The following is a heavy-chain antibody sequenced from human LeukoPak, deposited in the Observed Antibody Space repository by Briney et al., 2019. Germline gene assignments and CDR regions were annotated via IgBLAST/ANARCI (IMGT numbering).Heavy chain of an antibody. CDR1: GGSINISY. CDR3: ARSGVFSGYDAFGI. J-gene: IGHJ3*02. Sequence: SETLSLTCTVSGGSINISYWSWIRQPPGKGLEWIGYIYHRGSTNYNPSLKSRITVSVDTSKNQFSLKVTSVTAADTAVYYCARSGVFSGYDAFGIWGQGTMVTVSS. CDR2: IYHRGST. D-gene: IGHD3-9*01. V-gene: IGHV4-4*09.